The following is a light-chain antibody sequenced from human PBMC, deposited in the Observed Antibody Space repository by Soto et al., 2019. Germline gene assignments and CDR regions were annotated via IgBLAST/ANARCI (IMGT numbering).Light chain of an antibody. CDR1: QSVSSN. V-gene: IGKV3-15*01. CDR2: VAS. Sequence: EIVMTQSPATLSVSPGERATLSCRASQSVSSNLAWYQQKPGQTPKLLIYVASTRATGIPARFSGSGSGTEFTLTIRRLQSEDFAVYYCQQYNVWPLTFGGGTKVEFK. J-gene: IGKJ4*01. CDR3: QQYNVWPLT.